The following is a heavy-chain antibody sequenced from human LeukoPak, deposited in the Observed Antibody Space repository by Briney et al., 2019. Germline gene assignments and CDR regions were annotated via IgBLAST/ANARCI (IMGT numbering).Heavy chain of an antibody. CDR1: GGSISSGSYY. D-gene: IGHD2-2*01. CDR2: IYTSGST. CDR3: AREVTYCSSTSCYYFDY. V-gene: IGHV4-61*02. J-gene: IGHJ4*02. Sequence: SQTLSLTCTVSGGSISSGSYYWSWIRQPAGKGLEWIGRIYTSGSTNYNPSLKSRVTISVDTSKNQFSLKLSSVTAADTAAYYCAREVTYCSSTSCYYFDYWGQGTLVTVSS.